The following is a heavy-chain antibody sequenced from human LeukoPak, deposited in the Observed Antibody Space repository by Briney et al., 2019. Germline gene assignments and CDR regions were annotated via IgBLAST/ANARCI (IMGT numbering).Heavy chain of an antibody. CDR1: GFTFSTYS. V-gene: IGHV3-23*01. CDR2: ISGDGATT. CDR3: AKKNLAAAGPNYFDY. D-gene: IGHD6-13*01. J-gene: IGHJ4*02. Sequence: PGGSLRLSCAASGFTFSTYSMNWVRQAPGKGLEWVSIISGDGATTDYADSVKGRFIISRDNSRNTLYLQMNSLRVEDTAVYYCAKKNLAAAGPNYFDYWGQGTLVTVSS.